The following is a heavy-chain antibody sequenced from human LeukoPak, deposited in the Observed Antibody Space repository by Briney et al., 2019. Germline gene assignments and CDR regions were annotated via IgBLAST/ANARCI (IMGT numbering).Heavy chain of an antibody. J-gene: IGHJ3*02. D-gene: IGHD4-17*01. CDR1: GGTFSSYA. V-gene: IGHV1-69*13. Sequence: GASVKVSCKASGGTFSSYAISWVRQAPGQGLEWMGGIIPIFGTANYAQKFQGRVTITADESTSTAYMELSSLRSEDTAVYYCARAYGDAENAFDIWGQGTMVTVSS. CDR2: IIPIFGTA. CDR3: ARAYGDAENAFDI.